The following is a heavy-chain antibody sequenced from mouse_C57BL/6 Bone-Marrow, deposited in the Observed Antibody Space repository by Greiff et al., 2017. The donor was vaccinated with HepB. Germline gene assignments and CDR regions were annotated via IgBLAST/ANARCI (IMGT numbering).Heavy chain of an antibody. CDR1: GYTFTSYW. V-gene: IGHV1-59*01. J-gene: IGHJ1*03. Sequence: QVQLQQPGAELVRPGPSVKLSCKASGYTFTSYWMHWVKQRPGQGLGWIGVVDPSDSYTNYNQKFKGKATLTVDTSSSTAYMQLSSLTSEDSTVYYCAGGGIYYYGHWYFDVWGTGTTVTVSS. CDR3: AGGGIYYYGHWYFDV. CDR2: VDPSDSYT. D-gene: IGHD1-1*01.